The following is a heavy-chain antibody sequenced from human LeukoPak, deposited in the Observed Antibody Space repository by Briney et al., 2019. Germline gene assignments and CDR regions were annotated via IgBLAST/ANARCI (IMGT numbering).Heavy chain of an antibody. CDR2: ISSSGST. D-gene: IGHD1-26*01. V-gene: IGHV4-61*02. J-gene: IGHJ4*02. CDR1: GDSISSGDYY. CDR3: ARQVGAHPRFDY. Sequence: PSETLSLTCTVSGDSISSGDYYWSWIRQPAGKGLEWIGRISSSGSTYYNPSLKSRVTISVDTSKNQFSLKLSSVTAADTAVYYCARQVGAHPRFDYWGQGTLVTVSS.